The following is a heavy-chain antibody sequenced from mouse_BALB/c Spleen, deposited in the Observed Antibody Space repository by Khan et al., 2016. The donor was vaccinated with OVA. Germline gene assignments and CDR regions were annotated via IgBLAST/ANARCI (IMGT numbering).Heavy chain of an antibody. Sequence: QVQLKESGPGLVAPSQSLSITCTVSGFSLSRYSVHWVRQPPGKGLEWLGMIWVGGSTDYNSALKSRLSISKDNSKSQVFLQMNSLQTDDTAMYYCARNRDGGSDWYFDVWGAGTTVTVSS. J-gene: IGHJ1*01. CDR1: GFSLSRYS. CDR2: IWVGGST. V-gene: IGHV2-6-4*01. D-gene: IGHD3-3*01. CDR3: ARNRDGGSDWYFDV.